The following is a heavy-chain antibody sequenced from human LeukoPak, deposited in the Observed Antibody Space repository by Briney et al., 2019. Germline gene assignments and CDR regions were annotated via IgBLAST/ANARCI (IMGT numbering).Heavy chain of an antibody. Sequence: ASVKLSCTASGYTFTGYYMHWVRQAPGQGLEWMGWINPNSGGTNYAQKFQGRVTMTRDTSISTAYMELSRLRSDDTAVYYCARSTYYYDSSGYDWFDPWGQGTLVTVSS. CDR2: INPNSGGT. D-gene: IGHD3-22*01. V-gene: IGHV1-2*02. J-gene: IGHJ5*02. CDR3: ARSTYYYDSSGYDWFDP. CDR1: GYTFTGYY.